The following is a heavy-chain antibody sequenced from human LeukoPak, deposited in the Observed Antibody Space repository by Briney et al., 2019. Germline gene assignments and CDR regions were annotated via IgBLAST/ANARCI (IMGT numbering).Heavy chain of an antibody. V-gene: IGHV3-23*01. J-gene: IGHJ3*01. Sequence: PGGSLRLSCAASGFTFTIHAMTWVRQAQGKGLEWVSGIGGHGASTHYAESVKGQFTISRDNSQNTLFLQMNSLRVEDTAIYYCAKDSYVSGRPLHTFDVWGQGTMVTVSS. CDR3: AKDSYVSGRPLHTFDV. CDR1: GFTFTIHA. CDR2: IGGHGAST. D-gene: IGHD3-10*01.